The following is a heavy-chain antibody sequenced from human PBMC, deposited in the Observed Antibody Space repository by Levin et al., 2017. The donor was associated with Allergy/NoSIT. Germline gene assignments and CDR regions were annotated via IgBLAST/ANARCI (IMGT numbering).Heavy chain of an antibody. CDR3: ARGRVSAFDI. D-gene: IGHD5-18*01. V-gene: IGHV6-1*01. CDR1: GDSVSSSNVA. CDR2: TYYRSKWYN. Sequence: ASETLSLTCAISGDSVSSSNVAWNWIRQSPSRGLEWLGRTYYRSKWYNHYAESVKSRISINLDTSKNYLSLQLNSVTPEDTAVYYCARGRVSAFDIWGQGTMVTVSS. J-gene: IGHJ3*02.